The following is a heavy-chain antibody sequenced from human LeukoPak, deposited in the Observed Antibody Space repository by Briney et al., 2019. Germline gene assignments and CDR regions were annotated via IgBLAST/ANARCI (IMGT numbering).Heavy chain of an antibody. CDR3: AREADCSGGNCYRGAFDI. Sequence: SGGSLRLSCAASGFTFRSYSMNWVRQAPGKGLEWVAVIWYDGSNDYYANSVKGRVTISRDNSKNTLYLQMNSLRVEDTAVYYCAREADCSGGNCYRGAFDIWGQGTMITVSS. V-gene: IGHV3-33*08. D-gene: IGHD2-15*01. CDR2: IWYDGSND. J-gene: IGHJ3*02. CDR1: GFTFRSYS.